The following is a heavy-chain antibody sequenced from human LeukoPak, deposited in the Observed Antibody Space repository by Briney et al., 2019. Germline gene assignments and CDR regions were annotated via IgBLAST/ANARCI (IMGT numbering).Heavy chain of an antibody. D-gene: IGHD3-3*01. V-gene: IGHV3-23*01. J-gene: IGHJ4*02. Sequence: GGSLRLSCAASGFTFSSYAMSWVRQAPGKGLEWVSAISGSGGSTYYADSVKGRFTISRDNSKNTLYLQMNSLRAEDTAVYYCARGSARLDDLDYWGQGTLVTVSS. CDR3: ARGSARLDDLDY. CDR2: ISGSGGST. CDR1: GFTFSSYA.